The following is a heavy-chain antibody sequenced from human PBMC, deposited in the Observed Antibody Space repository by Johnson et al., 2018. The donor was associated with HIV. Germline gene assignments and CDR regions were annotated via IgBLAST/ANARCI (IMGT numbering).Heavy chain of an antibody. J-gene: IGHJ3*02. CDR3: ARSPRAAEGAFDI. D-gene: IGHD6-13*01. Sequence: VQLVESGGGLVQPGGSLRLSCAASGFTVSSNYMSWVRQAPGKGLEWVSFIYRDGSTFYADSVKGRFTISRDSSKNTLYLQMNSLRAEDTAVYYCARSPRAAEGAFDIWGQGTMVTVSS. CDR2: IYRDGST. CDR1: GFTVSSNY. V-gene: IGHV3-66*02.